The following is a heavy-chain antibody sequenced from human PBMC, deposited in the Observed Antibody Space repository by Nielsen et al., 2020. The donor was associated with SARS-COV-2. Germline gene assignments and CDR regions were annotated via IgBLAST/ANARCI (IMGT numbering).Heavy chain of an antibody. CDR3: ARIHYDSSGYYWGY. J-gene: IGHJ4*02. V-gene: IGHV2-26*01. Sequence: SGPTLVKPTETLTLTCTVSGFSFSNARMGVSWIRQPPGKALEWLAHIFSNDEKSYSTSLKSRLTISKDTSKSQVVLTMTNMDPVDTATYYCARIHYDSSGYYWGYWGQGTLVTVSS. D-gene: IGHD3-22*01. CDR1: GFSFSNARMG. CDR2: IFSNDEK.